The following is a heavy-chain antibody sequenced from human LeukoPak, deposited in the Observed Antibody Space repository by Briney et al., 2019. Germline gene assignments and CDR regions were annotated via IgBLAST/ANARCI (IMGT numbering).Heavy chain of an antibody. CDR1: GGSISSSSYY. CDR2: IYYSGST. Sequence: SETPSLTCTVSGGSISSSSYYWGWIRQPPGKGLEWIGSIYYSGSTYYNPSLKSRVTISVDTSKNQFSLKLSSVTAADTAVYYCARQELCSGGSCYPNWFDPWGQGTLVTVSS. D-gene: IGHD2-15*01. J-gene: IGHJ5*02. CDR3: ARQELCSGGSCYPNWFDP. V-gene: IGHV4-39*01.